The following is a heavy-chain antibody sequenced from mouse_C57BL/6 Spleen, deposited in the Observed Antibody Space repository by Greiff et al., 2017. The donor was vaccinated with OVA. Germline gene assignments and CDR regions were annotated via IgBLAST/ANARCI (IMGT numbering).Heavy chain of an antibody. CDR1: GFNIKDYY. CDR2: IDPEDGET. J-gene: IGHJ4*01. Sequence: VQLKESGAELVKPGASVKLSCTASGFNIKDYYMHWVKQRTEQGLEWIGRIDPEDGETKYAPKFQGKATITADTSSNTAYLQLSSLTSEDTAVYYCASRTTVVSRAMDYWGQGTSVTVSS. V-gene: IGHV14-2*01. D-gene: IGHD1-1*01. CDR3: ASRTTVVSRAMDY.